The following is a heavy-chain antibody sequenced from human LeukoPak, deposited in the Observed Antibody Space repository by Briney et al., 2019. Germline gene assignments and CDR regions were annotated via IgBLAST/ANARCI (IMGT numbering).Heavy chain of an antibody. CDR2: IYYSGST. V-gene: IGHV4-59*01. D-gene: IGHD2-2*01. CDR1: GGSISNYY. CDR3: ARKPKYCSSTSCSSGWFDP. Sequence: SETLSLTCTVSGGSISNYYWSWIRQSPGKGLEWIGYIYYSGSTNYNPSLKSRVTISVDTSKNQFSLKLSSVTAADTAVYYCARKPKYCSSTSCSSGWFDPWGQGTLVTVSS. J-gene: IGHJ5*02.